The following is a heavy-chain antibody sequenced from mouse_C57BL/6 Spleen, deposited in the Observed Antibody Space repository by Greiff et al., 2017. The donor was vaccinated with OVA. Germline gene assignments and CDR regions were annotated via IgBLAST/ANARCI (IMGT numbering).Heavy chain of an antibody. V-gene: IGHV14-3*01. CDR1: GFNIKNTY. CDR2: IDPANGNT. CDR3: ARGVYYGSSFWYFDV. Sequence: VQLKESVAELVRPGASVKLSCTASGFNIKNTYMHWVKQRPEQGLEWIGRIDPANGNTKYAPKFQGKATITADTSSNTAYLQLSSLTSEDTAIYYGARGVYYGSSFWYFDVWGTGTTVTVSS. J-gene: IGHJ1*03. D-gene: IGHD1-1*01.